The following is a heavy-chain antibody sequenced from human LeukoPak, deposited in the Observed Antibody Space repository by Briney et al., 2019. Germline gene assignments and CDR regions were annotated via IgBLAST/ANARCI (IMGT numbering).Heavy chain of an antibody. J-gene: IGHJ6*03. V-gene: IGHV4-61*02. CDR3: ARASRTKDIVLMVYANYYYYYMDV. CDR1: GGSISSGSYY. CDR2: IYTSGST. D-gene: IGHD2-8*01. Sequence: SETLSLTCTVSGGSISSGSYYWSWIRQPAGKGLEWIGRIYTSGSTNYNPSLKSRVTISVDTSKNQFSLKLSSVTAADTAVYYCARASRTKDIVLMVYANYYYYYMDVWGKGTTVTVSS.